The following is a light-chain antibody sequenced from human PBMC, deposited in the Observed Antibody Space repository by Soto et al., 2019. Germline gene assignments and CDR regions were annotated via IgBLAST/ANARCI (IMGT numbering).Light chain of an antibody. Sequence: QAVLTQPPSASETPGQRVTISCSGSSSNIGSNTVNWYRQLPGTAPKLLIYSNSQRPSGVPDRFSGSKSGTSASLAISGLQSEDEADYYCAAWDDSLNGVFGGGTKVTVL. J-gene: IGLJ3*02. CDR3: AAWDDSLNGV. CDR1: SSNIGSNT. V-gene: IGLV1-44*01. CDR2: SNS.